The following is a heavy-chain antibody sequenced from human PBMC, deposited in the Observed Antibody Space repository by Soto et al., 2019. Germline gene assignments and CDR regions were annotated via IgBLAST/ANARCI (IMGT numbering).Heavy chain of an antibody. CDR1: GYTFTSYY. D-gene: IGHD4-17*01. Sequence: ASVKVSCKASGYTFTSYYMHWVRQAPGQGLEWMGIINPSGGSTSYTQKFQGRVTMTRDTSTSTVYMELSSLRSEDTAVYYCAREVGPSGDYSYYYYGMDVWGQGTTVTVSS. CDR3: AREVGPSGDYSYYYYGMDV. J-gene: IGHJ6*02. CDR2: INPSGGST. V-gene: IGHV1-46*01.